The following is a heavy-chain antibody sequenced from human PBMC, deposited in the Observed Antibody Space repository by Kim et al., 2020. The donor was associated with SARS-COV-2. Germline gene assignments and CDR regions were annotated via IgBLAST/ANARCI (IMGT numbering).Heavy chain of an antibody. CDR2: IYHSGST. CDR1: GYSISSGYY. D-gene: IGHD2-2*01. V-gene: IGHV4-38-2*02. J-gene: IGHJ5*02. CDR3: ARGNIVVVPAARGDWFDP. Sequence: SETLSLTCTVSGYSISSGYYWGWIRQPPGKGLEWIGSIYHSGSTYYNPSLKSRVTISVDTSKNQFSLKLSSVTAADTAVYYCARGNIVVVPAARGDWFDP.